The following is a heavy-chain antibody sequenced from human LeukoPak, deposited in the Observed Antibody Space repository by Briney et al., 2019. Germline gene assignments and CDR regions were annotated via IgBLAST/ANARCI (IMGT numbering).Heavy chain of an antibody. D-gene: IGHD3-3*01. CDR2: ISSSGSTT. CDR1: GFTFSDYY. J-gene: IGHJ4*02. V-gene: IGHV3-11*04. CDR3: ATQLTYYDFWSGPRGHFDY. Sequence: PGGSLRLSCAASGFTFSDYYMSWIRQAPGKGLEWVSYISSSGSTTYYADSVKGRFTISRDNAKNSLHLQMNSLRAEDTAVYYCATQLTYYDFWSGPRGHFDYWGQGTLVTVSS.